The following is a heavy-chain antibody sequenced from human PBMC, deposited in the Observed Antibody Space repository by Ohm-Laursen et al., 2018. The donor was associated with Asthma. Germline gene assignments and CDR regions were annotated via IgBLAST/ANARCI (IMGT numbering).Heavy chain of an antibody. J-gene: IGHJ4*02. CDR3: ARQGRDYDIFFDY. CDR1: GFTFSSYA. D-gene: IGHD3-9*01. V-gene: IGHV3-23*01. CDR2: ISGSGGST. Sequence: SLRLSCSASGFTFSSYAMSWVRQAPGKGLEWVSAISGSGGSTYYADSVKGRFTISRDNSKNTLYLQMNSLRAEDTAVYYCARQGRDYDIFFDYWGQGTLVTVSS.